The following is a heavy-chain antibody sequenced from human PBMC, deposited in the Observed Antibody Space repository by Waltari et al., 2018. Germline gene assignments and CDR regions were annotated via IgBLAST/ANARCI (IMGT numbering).Heavy chain of an antibody. J-gene: IGHJ5*02. CDR3: ARDIRGRFDP. CDR2: INRDGSST. Sequence: EVQLVESGGGLVQPGGSVRLSCAASGFTFSSYWLHGVRQAPGKGLVWVSRINRDGSSTSYADSVKGRFTISRDNAKNTLYLQMNSLRAEDTAVYYCARDIRGRFDPWGQGTLVTVSS. D-gene: IGHD3-10*01. V-gene: IGHV3-74*01. CDR1: GFTFSSYW.